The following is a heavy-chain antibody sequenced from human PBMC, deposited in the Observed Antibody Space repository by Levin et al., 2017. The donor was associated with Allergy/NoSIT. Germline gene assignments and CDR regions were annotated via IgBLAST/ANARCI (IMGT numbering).Heavy chain of an antibody. D-gene: IGHD3-16*01. Sequence: SETLSLTCTVSGGSISSYYWSWIRQPPGKGLEWIGYIYYSGSTNYNPSLKSRVTISVDTSKNQFSLKLSSVTAADTAVYYCAMGEYYFDYWGQGTLVTVSS. CDR2: IYYSGST. J-gene: IGHJ4*02. CDR1: GGSISSYY. CDR3: AMGEYYFDY. V-gene: IGHV4-59*01.